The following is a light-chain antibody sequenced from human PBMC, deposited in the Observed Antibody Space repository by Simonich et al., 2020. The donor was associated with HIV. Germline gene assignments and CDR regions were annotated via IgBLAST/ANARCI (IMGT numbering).Light chain of an antibody. Sequence: DIQMTQSPSTLSASVGNRVTITCRASQSINNYLNWYQQKPGKAPKLLIYASSILQSGVPSRFRGSGSGTDFTLTISRLQPEDFATYFCQQSYITSYTFGPGTKLEIK. CDR1: QSINNY. CDR2: ASS. V-gene: IGKV1-39*01. J-gene: IGKJ2*01. CDR3: QQSYITSYT.